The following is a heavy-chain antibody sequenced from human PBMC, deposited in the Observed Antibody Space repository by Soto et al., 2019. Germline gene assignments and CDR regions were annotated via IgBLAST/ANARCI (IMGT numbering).Heavy chain of an antibody. V-gene: IGHV1-18*01. CDR3: ARDTYFDY. Sequence: QVQLVQSGTEVKKPGASVKVSCKASGYIMTTYGVSWVRQAPGQGLEWVGWISAYNDHTNYAQKFQGRVTMTTDTSTSTAYMELRSLRSDDTAVYYCARDTYFDYWGQGTLVTVSS. J-gene: IGHJ4*02. CDR2: ISAYNDHT. CDR1: GYIMTTYG.